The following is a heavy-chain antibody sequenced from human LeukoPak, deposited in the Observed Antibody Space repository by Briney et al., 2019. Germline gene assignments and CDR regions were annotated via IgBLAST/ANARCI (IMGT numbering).Heavy chain of an antibody. J-gene: IGHJ3*02. Sequence: ASVKVSCKASGYTFTCYGISWVRQAPGQGLEWMGWINAGNGNTKYSQKFQGRVTITRDTSASTAYMELSSLRSEDTAVYYCARARLYDYVWGSYRDAFDIWGQGTMVTVSS. CDR2: INAGNGNT. D-gene: IGHD3-16*01. V-gene: IGHV1-3*01. CDR1: GYTFTCYG. CDR3: ARARLYDYVWGSYRDAFDI.